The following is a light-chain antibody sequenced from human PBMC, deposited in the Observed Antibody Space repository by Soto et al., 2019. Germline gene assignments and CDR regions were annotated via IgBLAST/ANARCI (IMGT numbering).Light chain of an antibody. Sequence: DIQMTQSPSSLSASVGDRVTITCRAGQSISTYLNWYQQKSGKAPKLLISAASSLESGVPLRFSGSGSGTDFTLTISSLQPEDFAVYYCQQYNNWPPITFGQGTRLEIK. CDR2: AAS. V-gene: IGKV1-39*01. CDR3: QQYNNWPPIT. CDR1: QSISTY. J-gene: IGKJ5*01.